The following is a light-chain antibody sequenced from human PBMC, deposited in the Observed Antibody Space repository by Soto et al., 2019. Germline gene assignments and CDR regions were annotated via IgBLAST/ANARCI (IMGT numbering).Light chain of an antibody. CDR3: SSSTGSNTHVL. CDR2: DVN. V-gene: IGLV2-14*01. Sequence: QSALTQPASVSGSPGQSITISCAGTSSDVGGYNYVSWYQQYPGKAPKLMIYDVNSRPSGVSNRFSGSKSGNTASLTISGLQAEDEAEYYCSSSTGSNTHVLFGGGTKLNVL. J-gene: IGLJ2*01. CDR1: SSDVGGYNY.